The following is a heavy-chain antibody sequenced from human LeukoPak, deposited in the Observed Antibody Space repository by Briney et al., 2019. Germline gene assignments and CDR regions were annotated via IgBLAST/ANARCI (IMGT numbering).Heavy chain of an antibody. V-gene: IGHV3-21*01. CDR1: GFTFSSYS. D-gene: IGHD1-20*01. CDR2: ISSSSSYI. Sequence: GGSLRLSCAASGFTFSSYSMNWVRQAPGKGLEWVSLISSSSSYIFYADSVKGRFTTSRDNAKKSLYLQMNSLRAEDTAVYYCARPLSGTTDFDYWGQGTLVTVSS. J-gene: IGHJ4*02. CDR3: ARPLSGTTDFDY.